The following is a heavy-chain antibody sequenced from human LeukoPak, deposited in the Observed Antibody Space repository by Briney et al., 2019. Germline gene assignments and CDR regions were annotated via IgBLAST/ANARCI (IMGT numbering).Heavy chain of an antibody. CDR3: AKDLTYYYDSSGYYALDY. V-gene: IGHV3-23*03. CDR1: GFTFSSYA. CDR2: LYSGGNT. D-gene: IGHD3-22*01. Sequence: PGGSLRLSCAASGFTFSSYAVSWVRQAPGKGLEWVSVLYSGGNTYYADSVKGRFTISRDNSKNTLYLQMNSLRAEDTAVYYCAKDLTYYYDSSGYYALDYWGQGTLVTVSS. J-gene: IGHJ4*02.